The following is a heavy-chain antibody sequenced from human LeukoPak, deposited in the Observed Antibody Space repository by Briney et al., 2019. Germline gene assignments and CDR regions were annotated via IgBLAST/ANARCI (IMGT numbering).Heavy chain of an antibody. J-gene: IGHJ4*02. V-gene: IGHV4-30-4*01. CDR3: ARDSTFGRFDY. CDR2: IYYSGST. Sequence: SETLSLTCTVSGGSISSGDYYRSWIRQPPGKGPAWIGYIYYSGSTYYNPSLKSRVTISVDASKNQFSLKLSSVTAADTAVYYCARDSTFGRFDYWGQGTLVTVSS. D-gene: IGHD3-10*01. CDR1: GGSISSGDYY.